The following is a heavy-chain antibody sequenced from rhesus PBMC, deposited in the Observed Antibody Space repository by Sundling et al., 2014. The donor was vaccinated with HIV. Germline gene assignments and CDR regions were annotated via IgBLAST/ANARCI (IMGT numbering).Heavy chain of an antibody. V-gene: IGHV4-169*02. J-gene: IGHJ6*01. Sequence: QVQLQESGPGLVKPSETLSVTCAVSGGSISSSYWSWIRQAPGKGLEWIGHIHGRDSNTDHNPSLKSRVTLSVDTSTNQVSLKLRSVTAADTAVYYCAREHNWVYFDALDSWGQGVVVTVSS. CDR1: GGSISSSY. CDR3: AREHNWVYFDALDS. D-gene: IGHD1-26*01. CDR2: IHGRDSNT.